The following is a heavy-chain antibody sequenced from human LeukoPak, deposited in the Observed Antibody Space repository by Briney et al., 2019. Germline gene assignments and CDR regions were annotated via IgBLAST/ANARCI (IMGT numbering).Heavy chain of an antibody. V-gene: IGHV4-39*01. CDR2: IYYSGST. CDR3: ARGGIAARQEY. Sequence: SETLSLTCTVSGGSISSSSYYWGWIRQPPGKELEWIGSIYYSGSTYYNPSLKSRVTISVDTSKNQFSLKLSSVTAADTAVYYCARGGIAARQEYWGQGTLVTVSS. CDR1: GGSISSSSYY. J-gene: IGHJ4*02. D-gene: IGHD6-6*01.